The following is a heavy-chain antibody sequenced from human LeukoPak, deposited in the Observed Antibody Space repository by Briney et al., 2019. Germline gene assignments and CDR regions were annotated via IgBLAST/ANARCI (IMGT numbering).Heavy chain of an antibody. J-gene: IGHJ6*02. Sequence: PGGSLRLSCAVSGFIFSKYATSWVRQAPGKGLEWVSLISESGTSTNYADSVEGRFIISRDNSKSTLHLQINSLRADDTALYYCARQPVGGRRYYYYGMDVWGQGTTVTVSS. D-gene: IGHD3-10*01. CDR3: ARQPVGGRRYYYYGMDV. CDR2: ISESGTST. CDR1: GFIFSKYA. V-gene: IGHV3-23*01.